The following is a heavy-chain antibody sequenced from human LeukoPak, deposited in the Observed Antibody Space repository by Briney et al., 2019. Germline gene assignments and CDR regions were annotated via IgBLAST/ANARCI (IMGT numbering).Heavy chain of an antibody. Sequence: PSETLSLTCTVYGGSISSYYWSWIRQPPGKGLEWIGYIYYSGSTNYNPSLKSRVTISVDTSKKQFSLKLSSVTAADTAVYYCAGNYYGSGSYYSEDRYWGQGTLVTVSS. CDR3: AGNYYGSGSYYSEDRY. CDR2: IYYSGST. D-gene: IGHD3-10*01. J-gene: IGHJ4*02. V-gene: IGHV4-59*08. CDR1: GGSISSYY.